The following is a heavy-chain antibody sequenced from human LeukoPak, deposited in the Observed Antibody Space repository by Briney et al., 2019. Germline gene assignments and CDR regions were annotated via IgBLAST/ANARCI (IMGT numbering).Heavy chain of an antibody. J-gene: IGHJ5*02. CDR2: IYYSGST. V-gene: IGHV4-39*01. Sequence: SETLSLTCTVSGGSISSTSYYYWGWIRQPPGKGLEWIGSIYYSGSTYYNPSLKSRVTISVDTSKSQFSLKLNTVTAADTAVYYCARRRKGGRWFDPWGQGTLVTASS. D-gene: IGHD3-16*01. CDR1: GGSISSTSYYY. CDR3: ARRRKGGRWFDP.